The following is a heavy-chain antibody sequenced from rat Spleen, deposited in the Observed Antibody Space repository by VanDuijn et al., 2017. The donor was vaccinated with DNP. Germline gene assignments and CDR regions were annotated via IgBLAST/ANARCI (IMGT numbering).Heavy chain of an antibody. CDR2: ISYDAYAP. CDR3: IRWNSGHFDY. J-gene: IGHJ2*01. Sequence: EVQLVESGGGLVQPGRSLKLSCAASGFTFSAYYMAWVRQAPTKGLAWVASISYDAYAPYYGDSVKGRFTISRDNAKSTLYLQMNTLRSEDMATYYCIRWNSGHFDYWGQGVMVTVSS. V-gene: IGHV5-22*01. CDR1: GFTFSAYY. D-gene: IGHD4-3*01.